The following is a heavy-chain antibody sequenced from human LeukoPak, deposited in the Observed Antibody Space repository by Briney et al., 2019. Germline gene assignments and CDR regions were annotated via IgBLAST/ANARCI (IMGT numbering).Heavy chain of an antibody. J-gene: IGHJ6*03. D-gene: IGHD6-6*01. CDR3: ARTISSSGIYYYYYMDV. CDR1: LFAVSSNY. Sequence: PGGSLSLSCAASLFAVSSNYMSWVRQAPRRGLEWVSVIYSSGGTYYAASVKGRFTISRNNSKNTLYLQMNSLRAEDTAVDYCARTISSSGIYYYYYMDVWGKGTTVTVSS. V-gene: IGHV3-53*01. CDR2: IYSSGGT.